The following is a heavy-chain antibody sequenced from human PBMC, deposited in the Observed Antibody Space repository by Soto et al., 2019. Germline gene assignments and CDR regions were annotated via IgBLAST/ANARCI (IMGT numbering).Heavy chain of an antibody. Sequence: QVQLQESGPGLVKPSQTLSLTCTVSGGSISSGDYYWSWIRQPPGKGLEWIGYIAYSGSTYYNPSLKSRVTISVDTSKIQFSLKLSSVTAADTAVYYCARDPGCSSTSCYTSYDYYYYGMDVWGQGTTVTVSS. CDR1: GGSISSGDYY. V-gene: IGHV4-30-4*01. CDR2: IAYSGST. J-gene: IGHJ6*02. CDR3: ARDPGCSSTSCYTSYDYYYYGMDV. D-gene: IGHD2-2*02.